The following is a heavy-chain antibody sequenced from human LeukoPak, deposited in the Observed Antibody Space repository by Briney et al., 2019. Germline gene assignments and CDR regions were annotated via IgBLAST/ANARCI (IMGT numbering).Heavy chain of an antibody. Sequence: PSETLSLTCTVSGGSITSYYWSWIRQPPGKGLEWIGYIYYSGSTNYNPSLKSRVTISLDTSKNQFSLKLSSVTAADTAVYYCARYYYGSGSYWTWGPGTLVTVTS. CDR3: ARYYYGSGSYWT. CDR2: IYYSGST. D-gene: IGHD3-10*01. J-gene: IGHJ5*02. CDR1: GGSITSYY. V-gene: IGHV4-59*08.